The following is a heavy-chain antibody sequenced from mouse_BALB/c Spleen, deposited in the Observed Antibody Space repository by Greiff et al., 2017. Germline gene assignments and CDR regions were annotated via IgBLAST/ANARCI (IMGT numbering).Heavy chain of an antibody. J-gene: IGHJ4*01. D-gene: IGHD1-1*01. CDR1: GYTFTSYW. Sequence: VQLQQPGAELVKPGASVKLSCKASGYTFTSYWMHWVKQRPEQGLEWIGRIDPANGNTKYDPKFQGKATITADTSSNTAYLQLSSLTSEDTAVYYCASIYYYGSSYEGAMDYWGQGTSVTVSS. V-gene: IGHV14-3*02. CDR2: IDPANGNT. CDR3: ASIYYYGSSYEGAMDY.